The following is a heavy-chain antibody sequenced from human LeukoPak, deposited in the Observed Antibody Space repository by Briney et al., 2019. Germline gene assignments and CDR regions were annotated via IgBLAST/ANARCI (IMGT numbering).Heavy chain of an antibody. CDR3: AKGIYSSGWSYFDY. D-gene: IGHD6-19*01. CDR2: ISSSGSTI. CDR1: GFTFSDYY. J-gene: IGHJ4*01. V-gene: IGHV3-11*01. Sequence: GGSLRLSCGASGFTFSDYYMSWIRQAPGKGLEWVSYISSSGSTIYYADSVKGRFTISRDNAKNSLYLQMNSLRAEDTAVYYCAKGIYSSGWSYFDYWCHGTLVTVSS.